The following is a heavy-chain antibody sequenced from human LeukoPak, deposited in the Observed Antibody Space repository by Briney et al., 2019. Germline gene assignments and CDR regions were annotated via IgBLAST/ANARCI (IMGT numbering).Heavy chain of an antibody. CDR1: GFTFSSYA. CDR3: ARDRYGGNPSALDY. Sequence: GGSLRLSCAASGFTFSSYAMNWVRQAPGKELVWGAVISYDGSNKYYADSVKGRLTICRDNSKNTLYLQMNSLRAEDTAVYYCARDRYGGNPSALDYWGQGTLVTVSS. V-gene: IGHV3-30*04. D-gene: IGHD4-23*01. CDR2: ISYDGSNK. J-gene: IGHJ4*02.